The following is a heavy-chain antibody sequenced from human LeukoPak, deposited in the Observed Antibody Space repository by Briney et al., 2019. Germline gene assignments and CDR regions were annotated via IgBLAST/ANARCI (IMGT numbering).Heavy chain of an antibody. CDR3: AREYYGMDV. J-gene: IGHJ6*02. CDR1: GFTVSSNY. Sequence: PGGSLRLSCAASGFTVSSNYMNWVRQAPGKGLEWVSVIYSGGFTYYADSVKSRFTISRDNSKNTLYLQMKSLRPEDTAVYYCAREYYGMDVWGQGTTVTVSS. CDR2: IYSGGFT. V-gene: IGHV3-53*01.